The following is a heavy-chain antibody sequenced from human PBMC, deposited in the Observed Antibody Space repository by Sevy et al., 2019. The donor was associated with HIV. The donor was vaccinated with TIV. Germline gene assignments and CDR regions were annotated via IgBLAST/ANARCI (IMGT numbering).Heavy chain of an antibody. CDR3: AREGGTRPHDY. J-gene: IGHJ4*02. CDR2: LSFGCGKI. CDR1: GFAFYDYS. Sequence: GGSLRLSCAASGFAFYDYSMSWIRQAPGKGLEWVATLSFGCGKINYADSVKGRFTMSRDNSKNSFYLQMDNVRVEDTALYYCAREGGTRPHDYWGQGTRVTVSS. D-gene: IGHD2-8*01. V-gene: IGHV3-23*01.